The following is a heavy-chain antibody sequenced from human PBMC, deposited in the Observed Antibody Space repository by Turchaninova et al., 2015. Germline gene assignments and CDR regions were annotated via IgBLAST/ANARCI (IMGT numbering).Heavy chain of an antibody. CDR2: ITPPNGRT. Sequence: VRLVQSGAEVKEPGASVSVSCKATGYTSTASYMHWVRQAPGQGLAWMGSITPPNGRTTYAQKFQGRVTIATDTSARPAHLDLSNLRVEDTAVYFCARSLSATYRRHYHWGQGALVTVSS. D-gene: IGHD3-10*01. CDR3: ARSLSATYRRHYH. V-gene: IGHV1-46*01. J-gene: IGHJ4*02. CDR1: GYTSTASY.